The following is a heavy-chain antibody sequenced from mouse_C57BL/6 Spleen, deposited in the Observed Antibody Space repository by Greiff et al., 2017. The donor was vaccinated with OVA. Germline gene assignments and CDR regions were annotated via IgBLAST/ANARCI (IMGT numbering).Heavy chain of an antibody. CDR1: GYTFTSYW. CDR3: ARGGYYGSLFSWCFDV. V-gene: IGHV1-52*01. Sequence: QVQLQQPGAELVRPGSSVKLSCKASGYTFTSYWMHWVKQRPIQGLEWIGNIDPSDSETHYNQKFKDKATVTVDKSSSTAYMHHSSLTSEGSAVCYCARGGYYGSLFSWCFDVWGTGTTVTVSS. CDR2: IDPSDSET. D-gene: IGHD1-1*01. J-gene: IGHJ1*03.